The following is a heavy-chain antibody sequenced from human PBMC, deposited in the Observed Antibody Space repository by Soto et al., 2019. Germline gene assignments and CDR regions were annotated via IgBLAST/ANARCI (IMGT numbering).Heavy chain of an antibody. D-gene: IGHD3-10*02. Sequence: QVQLVESGGGVVQPGRSLRLSCAASGFTFRNYGMHWVRQAPGKGLEWLAVIWYDGSNKYYADSVKGRFTISRDNSKNTLYLEMNSVRDEDTAVYYCARVVRSRRYALGGQGTLVIVSS. CDR2: IWYDGSNK. CDR3: ARVVRSRRYAL. V-gene: IGHV3-33*01. CDR1: GFTFRNYG. J-gene: IGHJ4*02.